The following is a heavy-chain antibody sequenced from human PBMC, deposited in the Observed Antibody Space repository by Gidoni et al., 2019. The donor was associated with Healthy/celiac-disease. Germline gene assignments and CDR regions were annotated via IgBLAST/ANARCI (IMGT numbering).Heavy chain of an antibody. CDR3: AKSIWFGELCHDY. Sequence: ELQLLESGGGLVPPWGSLSLSCAASVFPFSSYAMSWVRQAPGKGLGWVSAIRGSGGSKDYADSVKGRFTIARDNSKNTLYLKMNSLRAEDTAVYYCAKSIWFGELCHDYWGQGTLVTVSS. CDR1: VFPFSSYA. D-gene: IGHD3-10*01. V-gene: IGHV3-23*01. J-gene: IGHJ4*02. CDR2: IRGSGGSK.